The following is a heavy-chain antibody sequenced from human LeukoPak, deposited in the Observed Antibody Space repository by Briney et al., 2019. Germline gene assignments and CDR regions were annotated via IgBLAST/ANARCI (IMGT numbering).Heavy chain of an antibody. V-gene: IGHV3-48*01. J-gene: IGHJ4*02. CDR1: GFTFNTYT. D-gene: IGHD6-13*01. Sequence: GGSLRLSCAASGFTFNTYTMNWVRQAPGKGLEWVSYISGSSGIIDYADSVRGRFTISRDNAKNSLYLQMNSLRAEDTAVYYCARAQPPSSSWYSNFDYWGQGTLVTVSS. CDR3: ARAQPPSSSWYSNFDY. CDR2: ISGSSGII.